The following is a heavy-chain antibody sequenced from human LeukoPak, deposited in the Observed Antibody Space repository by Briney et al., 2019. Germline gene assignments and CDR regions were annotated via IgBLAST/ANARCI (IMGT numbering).Heavy chain of an antibody. CDR3: AKDGFYFGSSDYYYFDY. V-gene: IGHV3-30*02. Sequence: GESLRLSCGASGFIFSSYAMHWVRQAPGKGLEWVAFIRYDGSNEFYADSVQGRFTISRDNSKNTLYLQMNSLRAEDTAVYYCAKDGFYFGSSDYYYFDYWGQGTLVTVSS. CDR2: IRYDGSNE. D-gene: IGHD3-22*01. CDR1: GFIFSSYA. J-gene: IGHJ4*02.